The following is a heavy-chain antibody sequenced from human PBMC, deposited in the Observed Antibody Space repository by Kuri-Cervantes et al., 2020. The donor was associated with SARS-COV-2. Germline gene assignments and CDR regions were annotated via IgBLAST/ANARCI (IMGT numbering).Heavy chain of an antibody. CDR1: GNRFTGYW. CDR2: IDPTDSNT. CDR3: ARGAYNSPLED. Sequence: GGSLRLSCEGSGNRFTGYWITWVHQMPGKGLEWMGAIDPTDSNTKYSPSFEGHVSISGDSSINTVYLQWSSLKASDTAMYYCARGAYNSPLEDWGQGTLVTVSS. D-gene: IGHD1-1*01. J-gene: IGHJ4*02. V-gene: IGHV5-10-1*01.